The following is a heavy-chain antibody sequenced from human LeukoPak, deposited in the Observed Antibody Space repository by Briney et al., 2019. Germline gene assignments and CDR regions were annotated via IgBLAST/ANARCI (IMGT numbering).Heavy chain of an antibody. J-gene: IGHJ5*01. D-gene: IGHD3-16*01. V-gene: IGHV3-30*02. CDR1: GFTFSDYG. Sequence: GGSLRLSCAASGFTFSDYGMHWVRQAPGKGLEWVAFIRFDGSDKYYADSVKGRFTISRDNSKNMLYLQMSSLRLEDTAVYYCAKCFVPLGESLYWFDYWGQGTLVTVTS. CDR2: IRFDGSDK. CDR3: AKCFVPLGESLYWFDY.